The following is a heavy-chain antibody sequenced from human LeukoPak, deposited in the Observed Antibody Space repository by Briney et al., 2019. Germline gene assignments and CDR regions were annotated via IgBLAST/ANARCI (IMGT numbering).Heavy chain of an antibody. J-gene: IGHJ4*02. CDR3: AKERYYYDSSGYSPGDY. V-gene: IGHV3-21*04. D-gene: IGHD3-22*01. CDR1: GFTFSSYS. Sequence: GGSLRLSCAASGFTFSSYSMNWVRQAPGKGLEWVSSISSSSSYIYYADSVKGRFTISRDNSKNTLYLQMNSLRAEDTAVYYCAKERYYYDSSGYSPGDYWGQGTLVTVSS. CDR2: ISSSSSYI.